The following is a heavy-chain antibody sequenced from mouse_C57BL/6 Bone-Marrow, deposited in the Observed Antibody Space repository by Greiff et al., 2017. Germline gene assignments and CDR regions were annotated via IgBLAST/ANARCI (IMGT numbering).Heavy chain of an antibody. D-gene: IGHD2-2*01. CDR2: FYPGSGSI. CDR1: GYTFTEYT. Sequence: QVQLQQSGAELVKPGASVKLSCKASGYTFTEYTIHWVKQRSGQGLEWIGWFYPGSGSIKYNEKFKDKDTLTAVKSSSTVYMGLSRLTSEVPAVYFCAMHEEGYDEKPGFAYWGQGTLVTVS. J-gene: IGHJ3*01. CDR3: AMHEEGYDEKPGFAY. V-gene: IGHV1-62-2*01.